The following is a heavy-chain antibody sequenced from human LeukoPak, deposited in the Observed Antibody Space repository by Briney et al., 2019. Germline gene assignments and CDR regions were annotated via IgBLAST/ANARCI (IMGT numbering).Heavy chain of an antibody. J-gene: IGHJ5*02. V-gene: IGHV3-48*03. CDR2: ISSSGSTI. Sequence: PGGSLRLSCAASGFTFSSYEMNWVRQAPGKGLEWVSYISSSGSTIYYADSVKGRFTISRDKAKNSLYLQMNSLRAEDTAVYYCARDSLPYDYVWGSYRFFDPWGQGTLVTVSS. D-gene: IGHD3-16*02. CDR1: GFTFSSYE. CDR3: ARDSLPYDYVWGSYRFFDP.